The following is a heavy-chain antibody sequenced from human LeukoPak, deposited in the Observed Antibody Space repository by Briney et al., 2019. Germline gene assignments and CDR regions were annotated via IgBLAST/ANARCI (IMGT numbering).Heavy chain of an antibody. CDR3: ARLRSVFSWFDP. J-gene: IGHJ5*02. CDR2: IYPGDSDT. V-gene: IGHV5-51*01. D-gene: IGHD2-15*01. CDR1: GFTFTSYW. Sequence: GRSLRLSCAASGFTFTSYWIGWVRQMPGKGLEWMGIIYPGDSDTRYSPSFQGQVTISADKSISTAYLQWSSLKASDTAMYYCARLRSVFSWFDPWGQGTLVTVSS.